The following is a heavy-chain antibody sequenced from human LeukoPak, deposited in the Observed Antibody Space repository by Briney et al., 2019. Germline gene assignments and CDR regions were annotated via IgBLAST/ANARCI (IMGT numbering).Heavy chain of an antibody. Sequence: SETLSLTCTVSGGSISSSSYYWGWIRQPPGKGLERIGSMSYSGSTYYNPSLKSRVTMSVDTSKNQFSLKLSSVTAADTAVYYCARHQWLQAYWYFDLWGRGTLATVSS. CDR3: ARHQWLQAYWYFDL. V-gene: IGHV4-39*01. CDR2: MSYSGST. CDR1: GGSISSSSYY. D-gene: IGHD5-24*01. J-gene: IGHJ2*01.